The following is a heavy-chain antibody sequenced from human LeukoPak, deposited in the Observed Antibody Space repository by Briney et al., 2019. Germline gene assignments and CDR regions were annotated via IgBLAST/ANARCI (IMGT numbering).Heavy chain of an antibody. Sequence: GGSLRLSCAASGFTFSSYSMSWVRQAPGKGLEWVSAISGSGGNTYYADSVKGRFTISRDTSKNTLYLQMNSLRAEDTAVYSAAVANTGFDYWGQGTLGTVSS. D-gene: IGHD6-19*01. CDR2: ISGSGGNT. V-gene: IGHV3-23*01. CDR3: AVANTGFDY. J-gene: IGHJ4*02. CDR1: GFTFSSYS.